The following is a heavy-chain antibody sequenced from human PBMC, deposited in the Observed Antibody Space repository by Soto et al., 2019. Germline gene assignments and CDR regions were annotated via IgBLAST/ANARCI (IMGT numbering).Heavy chain of an antibody. CDR3: AREYYGLLTGYYTDY. D-gene: IGHD3-9*01. CDR2: ISGDGVTT. V-gene: IGHV3-74*01. Sequence: EVQLVESGGDLVQRWGSLRLSCAASGFPFSSYWMHWVRHPPGKGLDWVARISGDGVTTYYADSVTGRFTVSRDNANNTLSLQISGLRAEDTAVYYCAREYYGLLTGYYTDYWGEGPLVSVSS. CDR1: GFPFSSYW. J-gene: IGHJ4*02.